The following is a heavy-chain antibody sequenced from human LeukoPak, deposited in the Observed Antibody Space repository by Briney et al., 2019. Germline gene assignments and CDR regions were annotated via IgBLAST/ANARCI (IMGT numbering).Heavy chain of an antibody. CDR3: ARYSSSGKGDY. V-gene: IGHV4-38-2*01. J-gene: IGHJ4*02. Sequence: PSETLSLTCSVSGYSISSGYYWGWIRQPPGKGLEWIGNIYHGGSTYYNSSLRSRVTMSVDTSKNQFSLQLSSVTAADTAVYYCARYSSSGKGDYWGQGTLVTVCS. CDR1: GYSISSGYY. D-gene: IGHD6-13*01. CDR2: IYHGGST.